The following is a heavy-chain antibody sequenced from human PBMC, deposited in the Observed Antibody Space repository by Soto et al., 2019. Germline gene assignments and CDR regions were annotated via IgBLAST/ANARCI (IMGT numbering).Heavy chain of an antibody. J-gene: IGHJ4*02. CDR3: ASDPLYGQEAYYFDY. D-gene: IGHD2-8*01. CDR2: ISYDGSNK. CDR1: GFTFSSYA. Sequence: QVQLVESGGGVVQPGRSLRLSCAASGFTFSSYAMHWVRQAPGKGLEWVAIISYDGSNKYYADSVKGRFTISRDNSKNTLYRQMNSMRDEDTAVYYCASDPLYGQEAYYFDYWGQGTLVTVSS. V-gene: IGHV3-30-3*01.